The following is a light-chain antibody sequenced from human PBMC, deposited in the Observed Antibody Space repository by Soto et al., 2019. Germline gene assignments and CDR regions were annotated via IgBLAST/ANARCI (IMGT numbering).Light chain of an antibody. Sequence: QSVLTQPASVSGSPGQSITISCSGVIGDFGSNDVVSWYQQDPGRAPKLIIYEVTRRPSGVSNRFSGSYSANTASLTISDLQPEDESIYYCCSYAGGGTYVFGGGTQLTVL. V-gene: IGLV2-23*02. J-gene: IGLJ3*02. CDR3: CSYAGGGTYV. CDR1: IGDFGSNDV. CDR2: EVT.